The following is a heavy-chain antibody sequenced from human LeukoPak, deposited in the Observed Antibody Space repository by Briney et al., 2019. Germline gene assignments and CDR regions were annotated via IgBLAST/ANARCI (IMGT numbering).Heavy chain of an antibody. Sequence: PSETLSLTCTVSGGSVSGYYWTWIRQSPGKGLEWIGYIHYGGSTKYNPSLKSRITISVNTAKNQVSLRLTSVTAADTAMYYCARLHPSQSGFSDYWGQGTLVTVSS. CDR3: ARLHPSQSGFSDY. CDR1: GGSVSGYY. J-gene: IGHJ4*02. D-gene: IGHD5-12*01. V-gene: IGHV4-59*08. CDR2: IHYGGST.